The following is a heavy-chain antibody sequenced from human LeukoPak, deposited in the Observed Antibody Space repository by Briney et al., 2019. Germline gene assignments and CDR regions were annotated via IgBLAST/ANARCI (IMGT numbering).Heavy chain of an antibody. V-gene: IGHV1-18*01. CDR3: ARVPRRPLYYYYMDV. Sequence: GASVKVSCKASGYTFTSYGISWVRQAPGQGLEWMGWISAYNGNTNYAQKLQGRVTMTTDTSTSTAYMELRSLGSDDTAVYYCARVPRRPLYYYYMDVWGKGTTVTISS. CDR1: GYTFTSYG. J-gene: IGHJ6*03. CDR2: ISAYNGNT. D-gene: IGHD1-14*01.